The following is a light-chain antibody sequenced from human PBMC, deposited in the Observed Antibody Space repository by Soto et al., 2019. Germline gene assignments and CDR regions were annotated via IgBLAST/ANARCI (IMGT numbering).Light chain of an antibody. V-gene: IGKV1-5*03. CDR3: QQYNSYSAT. CDR2: KAS. Sequence: DIQMTQSPSTLSASVGDRVTITCRASQSISSWLAWYQQKAGKDPKLLIYKASSLESGVPSRFSGSGSGTEFTVTISSLQSDDFAAYYCQQYNSYSATFGQGTKVEIK. CDR1: QSISSW. J-gene: IGKJ1*01.